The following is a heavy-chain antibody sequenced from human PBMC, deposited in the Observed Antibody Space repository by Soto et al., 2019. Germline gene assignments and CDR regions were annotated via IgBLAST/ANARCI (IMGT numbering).Heavy chain of an antibody. CDR2: FYYSENT. J-gene: IGHJ6*02. Sequence: SDTLSLTCAVSGSSITSSSYSWGWVRQPPGKGLEWIATFYYSENTHYNPSLKSRVTISVDTSKNQFSLILTSVTAADTAVYYCARLGGHCSSSSCFGFYVMDVWGQGTTVT. D-gene: IGHD2-2*01. V-gene: IGHV4-39*01. CDR3: ARLGGHCSSSSCFGFYVMDV. CDR1: GSSITSSSYS.